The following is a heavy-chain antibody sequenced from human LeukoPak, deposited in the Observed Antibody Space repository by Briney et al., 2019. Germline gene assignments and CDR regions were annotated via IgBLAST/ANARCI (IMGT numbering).Heavy chain of an antibody. CDR2: IYYSGST. D-gene: IGHD6-19*01. Sequence: PSETLSLTCTVSGGSIISGSYYWGWIRQPPGKGLEWIGSIYYSGSTYYNPSLKSRVTISVDTSKNQFSLKLSSVTAADTAVYYCARQGYSSGWFMYYYMDVWGKGTTVTISS. CDR3: ARQGYSSGWFMYYYMDV. V-gene: IGHV4-39*01. CDR1: GGSIISGSYY. J-gene: IGHJ6*03.